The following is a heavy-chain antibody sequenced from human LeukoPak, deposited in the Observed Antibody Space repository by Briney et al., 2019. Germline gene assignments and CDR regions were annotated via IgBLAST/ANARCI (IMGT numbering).Heavy chain of an antibody. V-gene: IGHV1-18*01. CDR3: ARGVSVTTPYLDS. D-gene: IGHD4-17*01. CDR2: VSGYNGNT. CDR1: GYTFTNHA. J-gene: IGHJ4*02. Sequence: ASVKVSCKASGYTFTNHAIHWVRRAPGQGLEWMGRVSGYNGNTKYPQKFQGRVTMTTDTSTSTAYVELMSLRYDDSAVYYCARGVSVTTPYLDSWGQGTLVTVSS.